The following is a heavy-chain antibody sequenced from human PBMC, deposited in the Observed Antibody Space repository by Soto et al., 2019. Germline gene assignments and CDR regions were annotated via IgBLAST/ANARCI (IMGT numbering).Heavy chain of an antibody. CDR3: AREHYGDYVDY. V-gene: IGHV4-59*01. D-gene: IGHD4-17*01. J-gene: IGHJ4*02. CDR1: GGSISSYY. Sequence: QVQLQESGPGLVKPSETLSLTCTVSGGSISSYYWSWIRQPPGKGLEWIGYIYYSGSTNYNPSLKSRVTISVDTSKNQVSLELSSVTAADTAVYYCAREHYGDYVDYWGQGTLVTGSS. CDR2: IYYSGST.